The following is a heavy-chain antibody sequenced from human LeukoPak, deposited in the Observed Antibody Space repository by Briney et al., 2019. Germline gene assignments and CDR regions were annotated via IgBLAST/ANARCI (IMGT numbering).Heavy chain of an antibody. CDR2: INHSGST. J-gene: IGHJ4*02. V-gene: IGHV4-34*01. Sequence: SETLSLTCAVYGGSFSGYYWSWIRQPPGKGLEWIGEINHSGSTNSNPSLKSRVTISVDASKNQFSLKLSSVAAADTAVYYCARGGWELPEGSLDYWGQGTLVTVSS. D-gene: IGHD1-26*01. CDR3: ARGGWELPEGSLDY. CDR1: GGSFSGYY.